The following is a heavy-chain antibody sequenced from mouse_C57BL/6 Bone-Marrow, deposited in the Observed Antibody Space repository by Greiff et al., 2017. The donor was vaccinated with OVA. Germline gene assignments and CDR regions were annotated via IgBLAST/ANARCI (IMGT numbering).Heavy chain of an antibody. Sequence: QVQLQQSGAELVRPAASVTLSCKASGYTFTDYEMHWVKQTPVHGLEWIGAIDPETGGTAYNQKFKGKAILTADKSSSTAYMELRSLTSEDSAVYYCTRGYSNYYAMDYWGQGTSVTVSS. CDR2: IDPETGGT. CDR1: GYTFTDYE. J-gene: IGHJ4*01. V-gene: IGHV1-15*01. CDR3: TRGYSNYYAMDY. D-gene: IGHD2-5*01.